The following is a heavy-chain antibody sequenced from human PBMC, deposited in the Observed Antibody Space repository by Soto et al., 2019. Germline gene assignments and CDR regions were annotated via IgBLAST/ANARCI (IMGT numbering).Heavy chain of an antibody. D-gene: IGHD3-22*01. CDR3: TRDLYYFDSSAYYGHNWFDP. Sequence: SVKVSCKASGGTFSTYTMSWVRQAPGQRLEWMGGIIPMFGTTTYAENFQGRVTITADESTSTAYMELTSLRSEDTAVYYCTRDLYYFDSSAYYGHNWFDPWGQGTRVTVSS. CDR2: IIPMFGTT. J-gene: IGHJ5*02. V-gene: IGHV1-69*13. CDR1: GGTFSTYT.